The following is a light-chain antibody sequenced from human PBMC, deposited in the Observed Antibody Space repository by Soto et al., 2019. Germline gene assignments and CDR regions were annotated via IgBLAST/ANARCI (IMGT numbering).Light chain of an antibody. CDR3: QQANSLPLT. J-gene: IGKJ4*01. CDR1: QGISTW. CDR2: SAS. Sequence: DIQMTQSPSSVSASVGDRVTITCRASQGISTWLAWYQQKPGKAPNLLFYSASSLHSGVPSRFSGSGSGTDFTLTISSLRPEDSATYYCQQANSLPLTFGGGTKVEIK. V-gene: IGKV1-12*01.